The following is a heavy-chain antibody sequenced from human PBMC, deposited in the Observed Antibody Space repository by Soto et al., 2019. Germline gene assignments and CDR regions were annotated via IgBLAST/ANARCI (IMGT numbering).Heavy chain of an antibody. CDR2: INPSSGST. Sequence: ASVKVSCKASGYTFTTYYMHWVRQAPGQGLEWMGIINPSSGSTSYAQKFQGRVTMTRHTSTSTVYMELSSLRSEDTAVYYCARGTVEVPGDAYYFDYWGQGTLVTVSS. CDR3: ARGTVEVPGDAYYFDY. J-gene: IGHJ4*02. V-gene: IGHV1-46*01. CDR1: GYTFTTYY. D-gene: IGHD2-2*01.